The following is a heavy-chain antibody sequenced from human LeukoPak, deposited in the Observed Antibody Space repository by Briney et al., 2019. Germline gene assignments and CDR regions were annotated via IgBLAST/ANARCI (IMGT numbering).Heavy chain of an antibody. CDR1: GGSISSSSYY. Sequence: TSETLSLTCTVSGGSISSSSYYWGWIRQPPGKGLEWIGSIYYSGSTYYNPSLKSRVTISVDTSKNQFSLKLSSVTAADTAVYYCARGQIDPVARYFDYWGQGTLVTVSS. V-gene: IGHV4-39*07. J-gene: IGHJ4*02. CDR3: ARGQIDPVARYFDY. D-gene: IGHD4-23*01. CDR2: IYYSGST.